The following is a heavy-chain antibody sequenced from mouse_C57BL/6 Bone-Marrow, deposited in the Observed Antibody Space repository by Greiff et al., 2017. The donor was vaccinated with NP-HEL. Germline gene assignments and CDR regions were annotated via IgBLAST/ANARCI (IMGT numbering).Heavy chain of an antibody. CDR1: GFTFSSYA. Sequence: EVQRVESGGGLVKPGGSLKLSCAASGFTFSSYAMSWVRQTPEKRLEWVATISDGGSYTYYPDNVKGRFTISRDNAKNNLYLQMSHLKSEDTAMYYRARDFLYYYGSSYPRYWYFDVWGTGTTVTVSS. CDR2: ISDGGSYT. D-gene: IGHD1-1*01. V-gene: IGHV5-4*01. J-gene: IGHJ1*03. CDR3: ARDFLYYYGSSYPRYWYFDV.